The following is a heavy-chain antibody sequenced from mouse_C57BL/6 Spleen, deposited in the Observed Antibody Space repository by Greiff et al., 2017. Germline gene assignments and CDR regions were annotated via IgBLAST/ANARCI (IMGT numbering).Heavy chain of an antibody. Sequence: QVQLKQSGPELVKPGASVKISCKASGYTFTSYWMHWVKQRPGQGLEWIGEIDPSDSYTNYNQKFKGKATLTVDKSSSTAYMQLSSLTSEDSAVYYCASRGGCDCEGAMDYWGQGTSVTVSS. D-gene: IGHD2-4*01. J-gene: IGHJ4*01. CDR3: ASRGGCDCEGAMDY. CDR1: GYTFTSYW. CDR2: IDPSDSYT. V-gene: IGHV1-69*02.